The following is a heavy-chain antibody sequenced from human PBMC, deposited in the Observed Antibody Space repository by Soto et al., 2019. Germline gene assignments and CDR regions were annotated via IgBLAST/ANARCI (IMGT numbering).Heavy chain of an antibody. V-gene: IGHV3-23*01. CDR1: GFTFSSYA. J-gene: IGHJ4*02. CDR2: ISGSGGST. CDR3: AKDWVESYGSGTGFQF. Sequence: EVQLLESGGGLVQPGGSLRLSCAASGFTFSSYAMSWVRQAPGKGLEWVSAISGSGGSTYYADSVKGRFTISRDNSKNTLYLQMNSLRAEDTAVYYCAKDWVESYGSGTGFQFWGQGTLVTVSS. D-gene: IGHD3-10*01.